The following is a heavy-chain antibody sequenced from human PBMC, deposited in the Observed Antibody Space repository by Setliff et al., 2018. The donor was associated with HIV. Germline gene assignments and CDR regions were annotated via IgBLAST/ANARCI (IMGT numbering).Heavy chain of an antibody. CDR3: ARADSSSWFFATFDI. J-gene: IGHJ3*02. Sequence: PSETLSFTCAVSGDSINSGDYYWSWIRQPPGKGLEWIGYIYHSGSTHYNPSLNSRVASSVDTSKNQFSLKLYSVTVADTAFYYCARADSSSWFFATFDIWGQGTMVTVSS. CDR1: GDSINSGDYY. V-gene: IGHV4-30-4*01. D-gene: IGHD6-13*01. CDR2: IYHSGST.